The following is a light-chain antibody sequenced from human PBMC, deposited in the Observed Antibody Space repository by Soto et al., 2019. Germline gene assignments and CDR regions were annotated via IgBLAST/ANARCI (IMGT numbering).Light chain of an antibody. CDR1: QSVSSY. V-gene: IGKV3-11*01. CDR2: DAS. J-gene: IGKJ1*01. Sequence: IVLTQSPGTLSPSPGERSTRSCRASQSVSSYLAWYQQKPGQAPRLLIYDASNRATGIPARFSGSGSGTDFTLTISSLEPEDFAVYYCQQRSNWLGTFGQGTKVDIK. CDR3: QQRSNWLGT.